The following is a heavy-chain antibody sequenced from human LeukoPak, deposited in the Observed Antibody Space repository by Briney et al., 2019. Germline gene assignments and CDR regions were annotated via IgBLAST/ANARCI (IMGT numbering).Heavy chain of an antibody. CDR1: GLTVSSNY. Sequence: GGSLRLSCAASGLTVSSNYMSWVRQAPGKGLEWVSVIYVDGSTYYADSVKGRFTISRDNAKNTMYLQMNSLRVEDTAVYYCAREGRVSGYDFDCWGQGTLVTVSS. CDR3: AREGRVSGYDFDC. V-gene: IGHV3-66*01. D-gene: IGHD5-12*01. CDR2: IYVDGST. J-gene: IGHJ4*02.